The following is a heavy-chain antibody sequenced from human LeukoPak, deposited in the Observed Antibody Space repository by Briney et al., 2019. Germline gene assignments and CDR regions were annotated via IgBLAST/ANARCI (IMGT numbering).Heavy chain of an antibody. Sequence: PSETLSLTCTVSGGSISSGGYYWSWIRQPPGKGLEWIGYIYYSGSTYYNPSLKSRVTISVDTSKNQFSLKLSSVTAADTAVYYCARAGSGYYGRFDYWGQGTLVTVSS. D-gene: IGHD3-22*01. V-gene: IGHV4-30-4*01. CDR1: GGSISSGGYY. CDR2: IYYSGST. CDR3: ARAGSGYYGRFDY. J-gene: IGHJ4*02.